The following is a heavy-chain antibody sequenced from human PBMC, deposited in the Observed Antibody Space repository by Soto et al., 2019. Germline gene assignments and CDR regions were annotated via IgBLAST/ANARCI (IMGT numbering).Heavy chain of an antibody. CDR3: ARVLFGRGNWFDP. V-gene: IGHV4-59*01. CDR2: IYYTGTT. J-gene: IGHJ5*02. Sequence: SETLSLTCTVSGSPISSYYWSWFRQPPGQGLEWAGYIYYTGTTTYNPSLKSRVTISVDTSKNQFSLKLSSVTAADTAVYYCARVLFGRGNWFDPWGQGTLVTVSS. D-gene: IGHD3-3*01. CDR1: GSPISSYY.